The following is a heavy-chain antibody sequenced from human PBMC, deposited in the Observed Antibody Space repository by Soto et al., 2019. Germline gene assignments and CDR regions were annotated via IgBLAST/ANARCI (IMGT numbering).Heavy chain of an antibody. CDR2: IYSGGSGGST. CDR3: ARGDFDC. J-gene: IGHJ4*02. CDR1: GFTVSSNY. V-gene: IGHV3-53*02. Sequence: EVQLVETGGGLIQPGGSLRLSCAASGFTVSSNYMSWVRQAPGKGLEWVSFIYSGGSGGSTYYAGSVKGRFTISRDNSKNTLYLQMNSLRAEDTAVYYCARGDFDCWGQGTLVTVSS.